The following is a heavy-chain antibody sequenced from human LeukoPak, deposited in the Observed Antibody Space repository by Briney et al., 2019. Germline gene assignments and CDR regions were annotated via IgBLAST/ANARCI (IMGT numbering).Heavy chain of an antibody. J-gene: IGHJ4*02. CDR1: GFTFSCYG. D-gene: IGHD2-15*01. V-gene: IGHV3-30*18. CDR2: ISSNGNNQ. CDR3: AKGSGASGALVN. Sequence: GRSLRLSCAASGFTFSCYGMHWVRQAAGKGLEWVTVISSNGNNQYYADSVKGRFTISRDISKNTIYLQMNSLRAEDTAVYYCAKGSGASGALVNWGQGTLVTVSS.